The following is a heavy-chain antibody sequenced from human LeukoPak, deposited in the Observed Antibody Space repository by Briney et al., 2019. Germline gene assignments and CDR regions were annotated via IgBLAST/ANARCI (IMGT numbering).Heavy chain of an antibody. Sequence: SETLSLTCTVSGGSISSYYWSWIRQPPGKGLEWIGYIYYSGSTNYNPSLKSRVTISVDTSKNQFSLKLSSVTAADTAVYYCAREGAHYGGNPYDAFDIWGRGTMVTVSS. V-gene: IGHV4-59*01. CDR2: IYYSGST. J-gene: IGHJ3*02. CDR3: AREGAHYGGNPYDAFDI. CDR1: GGSISSYY. D-gene: IGHD4-23*01.